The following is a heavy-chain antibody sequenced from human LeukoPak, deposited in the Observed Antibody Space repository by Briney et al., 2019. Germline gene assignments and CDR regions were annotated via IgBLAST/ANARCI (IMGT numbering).Heavy chain of an antibody. CDR3: ARDVGGSYFRGAFDI. V-gene: IGHV3-38-3*01. CDR2: ISGGST. D-gene: IGHD1-26*01. Sequence: GGSLRLSCAASGFTVSSNEMSWVRQAPGKGLEWVSSISGGSTYYADSRKGRFTISRDNSKNTLHLQMNSLRAEDTAVYYCARDVGGSYFRGAFDIWGQGTMVTVSS. J-gene: IGHJ3*02. CDR1: GFTVSSNE.